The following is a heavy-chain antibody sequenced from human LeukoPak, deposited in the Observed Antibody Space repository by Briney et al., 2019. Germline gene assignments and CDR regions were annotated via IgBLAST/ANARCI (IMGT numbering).Heavy chain of an antibody. J-gene: IGHJ6*03. Sequence: GGSLRLSCAASGFTFSHAWMSWVRQAPGKGLEWVSSISSSSSYIYYADSVKGRFTISRDNAKNSLYLQMNSLRAEDTAVYYCAVDPYSSSWFYSRYYMDVWGKGTTVTVSS. V-gene: IGHV3-21*01. D-gene: IGHD6-13*01. CDR3: AVDPYSSSWFYSRYYMDV. CDR1: GFTFSHAW. CDR2: ISSSSSYI.